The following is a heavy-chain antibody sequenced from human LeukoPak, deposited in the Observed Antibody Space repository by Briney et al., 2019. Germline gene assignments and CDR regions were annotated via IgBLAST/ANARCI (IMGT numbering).Heavy chain of an antibody. CDR1: GFTFSSYA. J-gene: IGHJ4*02. CDR3: ATISGGYCSGGSCYSSPIYFDY. Sequence: PGGSLRLSCAASGFTFSSYAKSWVRQAPGKGLEWVSAISGSGGSIYYADSVTGRFTISRDNSKNTLYLQMNSLRAEDTAVYYCATISGGYCSGGSCYSSPIYFDYWGQGTLDTVSS. D-gene: IGHD2-15*01. V-gene: IGHV3-23*01. CDR2: ISGSGGSI.